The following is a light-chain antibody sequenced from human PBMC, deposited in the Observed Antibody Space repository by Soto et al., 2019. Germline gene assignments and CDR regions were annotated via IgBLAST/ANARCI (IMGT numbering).Light chain of an antibody. Sequence: EIVLSQSPAILYLSPGDRATLSCRASQTVSSFLAWYQQKPGQAPRLLIYDTSNRATGVPARFSASGSGTDFTLTISSLEPEDFAVYFCQQRYNWPPTFGQGTKLEIK. CDR2: DTS. CDR1: QTVSSF. CDR3: QQRYNWPPT. J-gene: IGKJ2*01. V-gene: IGKV3-11*01.